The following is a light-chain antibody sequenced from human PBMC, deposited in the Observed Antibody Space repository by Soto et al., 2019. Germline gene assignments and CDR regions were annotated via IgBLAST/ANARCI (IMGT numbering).Light chain of an antibody. CDR3: ASWDDSLNGVV. CDR1: KSNIGDNT. V-gene: IGLV1-44*01. J-gene: IGLJ2*01. Sequence: QSVLTQPPSASGTPGQRVTMSCSGSKSNIGDNTVNWFQQLPGSAPKRIISTNNQRPSGVPDRFTGSKSGTSGSLAISGLQSEDEADYYCASWDDSLNGVVFGGGTKLTVL. CDR2: TNN.